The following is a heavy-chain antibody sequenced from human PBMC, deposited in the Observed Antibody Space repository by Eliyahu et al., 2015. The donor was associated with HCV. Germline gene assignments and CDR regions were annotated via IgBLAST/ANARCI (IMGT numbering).Heavy chain of an antibody. J-gene: IGHJ5*02. D-gene: IGHD6-19*01. Sequence: QVQLQESGPGLVKPSETLSLTCTXXGGSITTXYWSWXRQPPGKGLXWXGYIPYRGGTNYNPSXKSXVTISVDTSKNQFSLNLTSVTAADTAVYYCASGGGGIAVAGTGGWFDPWGQGTLVTVSS. CDR2: IPYRGGT. CDR3: ASGGGGIAVAGTGGWFDP. V-gene: IGHV4-59*01. CDR1: GGSITTXY.